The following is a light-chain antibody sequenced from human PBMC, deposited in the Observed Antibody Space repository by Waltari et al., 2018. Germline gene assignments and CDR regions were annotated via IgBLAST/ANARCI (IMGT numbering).Light chain of an antibody. CDR3: QQYHNWPLS. V-gene: IGKV3-15*01. Sequence: EIVMTQSPATLSVSPGERATLSCRASRSVGSNLAWYQQKPGQAPRRLIHTASTRATGIPDRFSGSGSGTECTLTISRLQSEDFADYYCQQYHNWPLSFGGGTRVEIK. J-gene: IGKJ4*01. CDR2: TAS. CDR1: RSVGSN.